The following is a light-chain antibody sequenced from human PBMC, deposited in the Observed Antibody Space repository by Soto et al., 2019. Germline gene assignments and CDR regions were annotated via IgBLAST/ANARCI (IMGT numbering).Light chain of an antibody. V-gene: IGKV1-39*01. CDR2: HTS. Sequence: DIQMTQSPSSLSASVGDRVTITCRASQVISSFLNWYHQRPGKAPKLLIYHTSTLPSGVPSRFSGSRSGTDFTQTISSRQTEDFATYYCQQRYSIPNTLGKGTKVVI. J-gene: IGKJ2*01. CDR3: QQRYSIPNT. CDR1: QVISSF.